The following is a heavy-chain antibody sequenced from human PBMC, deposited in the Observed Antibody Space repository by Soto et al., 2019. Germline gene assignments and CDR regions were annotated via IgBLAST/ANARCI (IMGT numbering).Heavy chain of an antibody. Sequence: SVTVSCKASGGTFSSYAISWVRQAPGQGLEWMGGIIPIFGTANYAQKFQGRVTITADESTSTAYMELSSLRSEDTAVYYCARWLWGSSSFVRYYFHYCAQRTPVLVS. CDR1: GGTFSSYA. CDR3: ARWLWGSSSFVRYYFHY. J-gene: IGHJ4*02. CDR2: IIPIFGTA. V-gene: IGHV1-69*13. D-gene: IGHD6-6*01.